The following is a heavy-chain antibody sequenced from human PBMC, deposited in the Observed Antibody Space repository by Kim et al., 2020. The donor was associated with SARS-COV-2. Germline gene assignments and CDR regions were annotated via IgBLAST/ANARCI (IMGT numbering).Heavy chain of an antibody. CDR2: ITPSGDIT. CDR1: GYTFTSNH. D-gene: IGHD2-21*02. J-gene: IGHJ4*02. CDR3: SRDLSGAWTFDY. V-gene: IGHV1-46*01. Sequence: ASVKVSCKASGYTFTSNHVHWVRQAPGQGLEWMGMITPSGDITTYSQRFQGRLTMTTDTYTSTVYMELSSLRSEDTAVYFCSRDLSGAWTFDYWGQGSLVTVSS.